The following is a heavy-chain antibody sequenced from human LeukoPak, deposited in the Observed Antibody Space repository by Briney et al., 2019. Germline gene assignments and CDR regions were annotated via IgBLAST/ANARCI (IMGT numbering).Heavy chain of an antibody. CDR2: INPNSGGT. CDR1: GYTFTDYY. D-gene: IGHD2-21*01. V-gene: IGHV1-2*02. J-gene: IGHJ4*02. CDR3: ARSSSVTIPGYYFDY. Sequence: ASVKVSCKASGYTFTDYYMHWVRQAPGQGLEWMGWINPNSGGTNYAQKFQGRVTMTGDTSISTAYMELRSLRSDDTAVYYCARSSSVTIPGYYFDYWGQGTLVTVSS.